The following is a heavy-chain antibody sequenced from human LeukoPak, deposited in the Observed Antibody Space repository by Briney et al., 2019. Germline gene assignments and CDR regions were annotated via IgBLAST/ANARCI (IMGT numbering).Heavy chain of an antibody. CDR2: ISYDGSNK. V-gene: IGHV3-30-3*01. CDR1: GFTFSSYA. CDR3: ARGLVPAAPLTD. D-gene: IGHD2-2*01. Sequence: QSGGSLRLSCAASGFTFSSYAMSWVRQAPGKGLEWVAVISYDGSNKYYADSVKGRFTISRDNSRNTLYLQMNSLRAEDTAVYYCARGLVPAAPLTDWGQGTLVTVSS. J-gene: IGHJ4*02.